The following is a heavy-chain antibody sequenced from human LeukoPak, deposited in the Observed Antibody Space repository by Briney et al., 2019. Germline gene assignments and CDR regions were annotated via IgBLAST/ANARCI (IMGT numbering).Heavy chain of an antibody. CDR3: ARGRIMITFDI. CDR1: GGTFSSYT. J-gene: IGHJ3*02. D-gene: IGHD3-16*01. CDR2: IIPIFGTA. Sequence: SVKVSCKASGGTFSSYTISWVRQAPGQGLEWMGGIIPIFGTANYAQKFQGRITITADTTSTAYMELSSLRSEDTAVYYCARGRIMITFDIWGQGTMVTVSS. V-gene: IGHV1-69*06.